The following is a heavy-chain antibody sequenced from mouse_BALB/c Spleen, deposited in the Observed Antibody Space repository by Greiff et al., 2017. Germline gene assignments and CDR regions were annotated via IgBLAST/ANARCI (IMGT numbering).Heavy chain of an antibody. CDR3: GGPGYNYAMDY. CDR2: ILPGSGST. Sequence: QVQLQQSGAELMKPGASVKISCKATGYTFSSYWIEWVKQRPGHGLEWIGEILPGSGSTNYNEKFKGKATFTADTSSTTAYMQLSSLTSEDSAVYYCGGPGYNYAMDYWGQGTSVTVSS. V-gene: IGHV1-9*01. J-gene: IGHJ4*01. D-gene: IGHD2-2*01. CDR1: GYTFSSYW.